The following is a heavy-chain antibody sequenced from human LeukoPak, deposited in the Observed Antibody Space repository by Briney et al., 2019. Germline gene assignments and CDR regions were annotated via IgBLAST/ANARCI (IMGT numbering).Heavy chain of an antibody. V-gene: IGHV1-18*01. CDR2: ISAYNGNT. Sequence: PGASVKVSCKASGYSFITYGISWVRQAPGQGLEWMGWISAYNGNTNYAQKLQGRVTMTTDRSTSIAYMELRSLRSDDTAVYYCARDRLGSDSSSPQSVSFDYWGQGTLVTVSS. CDR1: GYSFITYG. J-gene: IGHJ4*02. CDR3: ARDRLGSDSSSPQSVSFDY. D-gene: IGHD6-13*01.